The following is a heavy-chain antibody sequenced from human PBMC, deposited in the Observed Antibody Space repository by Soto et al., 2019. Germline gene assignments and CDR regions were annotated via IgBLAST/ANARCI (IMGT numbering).Heavy chain of an antibody. V-gene: IGHV2-5*02. CDR3: AHGSCFGADCYPNPYFHF. D-gene: IGHD2-21*02. CDR1: VFSLSTTDEG. J-gene: IGHJ4*02. Sequence: QITVKESGPTLMKPTQPLTLTCTFSVFSLSTTDEGVGWIRQPPGKAPELLALIYGDDDTRYSPSLTTRLTITKDTSKNQVVLTVTNVDPVDTATYSCAHGSCFGADCYPNPYFHFWGQGILVTVSS. CDR2: IYGDDDT.